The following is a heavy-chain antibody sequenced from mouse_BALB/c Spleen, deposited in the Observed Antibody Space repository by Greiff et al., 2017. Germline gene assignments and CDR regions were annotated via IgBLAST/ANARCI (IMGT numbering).Heavy chain of an antibody. Sequence: EVKLVESGGGLVQPGGSRKLSCAASGFTFSSFGMHWVRQAPEKGLEWVAYISSGSSTIYYADTVKGRFTISRDNPKNTLFLQMTSLRSEDTAMYYCARERSYDVRAMDYWGQGTSVTVSS. CDR2: ISSGSSTI. D-gene: IGHD2-12*01. J-gene: IGHJ4*01. V-gene: IGHV5-17*02. CDR3: ARERSYDVRAMDY. CDR1: GFTFSSFG.